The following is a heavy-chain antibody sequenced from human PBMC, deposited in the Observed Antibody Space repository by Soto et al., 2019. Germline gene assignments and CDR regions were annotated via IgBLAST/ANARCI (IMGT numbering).Heavy chain of an antibody. CDR2: ISYDGSNK. D-gene: IGHD6-19*01. CDR1: GFTFSSYA. Sequence: QVQLVESGGGGVQPGRSLRLSCAASGFTFSSYAMHWVRQAPGKGLEWVAVISYDGSNKYYSDFLKGRFTISRDNSKNSLYMQRNSLRAEDTAVYYCARETIVAVAGVFARQPFQHWGQGTLVTVSS. CDR3: ARETIVAVAGVFARQPFQH. V-gene: IGHV3-30-3*01. J-gene: IGHJ1*01.